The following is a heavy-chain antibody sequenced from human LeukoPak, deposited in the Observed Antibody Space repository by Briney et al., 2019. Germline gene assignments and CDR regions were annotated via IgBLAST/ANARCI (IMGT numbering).Heavy chain of an antibody. J-gene: IGHJ4*02. Sequence: SETLSLTCTVSGDSISDYYWSWVRQPPGKGLEWIGYIYYSGSTNCNPSLKSRVTMSVDTSNNQFSLKMRSVTTADTAVYYCARGPTVVHLHYWGQGTLVTVSS. CDR3: ARGPTVVHLHY. V-gene: IGHV4-59*01. D-gene: IGHD4-23*01. CDR2: IYYSGST. CDR1: GDSISDYY.